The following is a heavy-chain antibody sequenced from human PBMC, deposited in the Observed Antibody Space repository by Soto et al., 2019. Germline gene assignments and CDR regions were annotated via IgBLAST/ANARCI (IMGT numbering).Heavy chain of an antibody. V-gene: IGHV5-10-1*01. J-gene: IGHJ5*02. CDR1: GYCFTSYW. Sequence: GAAQKTSCEGSGYCFTSYWNSWVRQIPGKGLEWMGRIDPSDSYTNYSPSFQGHVTISADKSISTAYLQWSSLKASDTAMYYCARRATERCSNWFDPWGQGTLVTVSS. CDR2: IDPSDSYT. D-gene: IGHD5-12*01. CDR3: ARRATERCSNWFDP.